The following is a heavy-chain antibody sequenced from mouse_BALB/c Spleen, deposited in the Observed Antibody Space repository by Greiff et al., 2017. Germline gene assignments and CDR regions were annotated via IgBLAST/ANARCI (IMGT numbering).Heavy chain of an antibody. J-gene: IGHJ2*01. V-gene: IGHV5-6-3*01. D-gene: IGHD2-10*01. CDR1: GFTFSSYG. CDR3: ARAYYGNSYFDY. Sequence: EVKLVESGGGLVQPGGSLKLSCAASGFTFSSYGMSWVRQTPDKRLELVETINSNGGSTYYPDSVKGRFTISRDNAKNTLYLQMSSLKSEDTAMYYCARAYYGNSYFDYWGQGTTLTVSS. CDR2: INSNGGST.